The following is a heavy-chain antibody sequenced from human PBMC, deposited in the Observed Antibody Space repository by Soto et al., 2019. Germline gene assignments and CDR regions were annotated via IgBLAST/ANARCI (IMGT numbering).Heavy chain of an antibody. Sequence: HPGGSLRLSCAASGFTFSSYAMTWVRQAPGKGLEWVSAISGSGGSTYYADSVKGRFTISRDNSKNTLYLQMNSLRAEDTAVYYCAKGGSRRYSNSFDYRGQGTLLTLST. J-gene: IGHJ4*02. CDR3: AKGGSRRYSNSFDY. CDR1: GFTFSSYA. D-gene: IGHD2-15*01. V-gene: IGHV3-23*01. CDR2: ISGSGGST.